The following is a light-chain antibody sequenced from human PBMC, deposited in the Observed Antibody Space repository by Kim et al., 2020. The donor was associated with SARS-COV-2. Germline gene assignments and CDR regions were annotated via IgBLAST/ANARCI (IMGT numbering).Light chain of an antibody. CDR2: EDD. CDR3: QSYNRSNVV. CDR1: CGSIDDNY. Sequence: GKTVTIFCTRSCGSIDDNYVQWYQQRPGGVPTTVIYEDDQRPSGVSDRVSGSIDNSSNSASLTISGLKTEDEADYYCQSYNRSNVVFGGGTQLTVL. J-gene: IGLJ2*01. V-gene: IGLV6-57*03.